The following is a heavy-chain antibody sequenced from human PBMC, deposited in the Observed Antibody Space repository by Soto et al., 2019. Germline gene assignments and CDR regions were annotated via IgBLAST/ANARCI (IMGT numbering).Heavy chain of an antibody. CDR2: IYYSGST. CDR3: AKDNSLHWFDP. Sequence: PSETLSLTCTVSGGSISSYYWSWIRQPPGKGLEWIGYIYYSGSTNYNPSLKSRVTISVDTSKNQFSLKLSSVTAADTAIYYCAKDNSLHWFDPWGQGTLVTVSS. J-gene: IGHJ5*02. CDR1: GGSISSYY. V-gene: IGHV4-59*01. D-gene: IGHD2-15*01.